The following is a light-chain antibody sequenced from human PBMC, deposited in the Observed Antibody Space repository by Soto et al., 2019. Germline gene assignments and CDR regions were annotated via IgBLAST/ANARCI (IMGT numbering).Light chain of an antibody. CDR3: QHYSRSRALT. CDR1: ESVASSS. Sequence: EVLLTQSPVTLSLSPGEGATLSCRASESVASSSIAWYQQKPGQAPRLLIYKTSSRATGIPDRFSGSGSGTDYTLIITRLKPEDSAVYYCQHYSRSRALTFGGGTRVEIK. J-gene: IGKJ4*01. CDR2: KTS. V-gene: IGKV3-20*01.